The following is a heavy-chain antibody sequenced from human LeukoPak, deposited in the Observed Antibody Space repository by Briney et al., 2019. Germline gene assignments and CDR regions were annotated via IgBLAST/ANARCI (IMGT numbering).Heavy chain of an antibody. V-gene: IGHV3-48*03. CDR1: GFTFSTFA. CDR2: ISSSGSTI. J-gene: IGHJ6*03. Sequence: PGGSLRLSCAASGFTFSTFAMHWVRLSPGKGLEWVSYISSSGSTIYYADSVKGRFTISRDNAKNSLYLQMNSLRAEDTAVYYCARSGDYYYYYMDVWGKGTTVTISS. D-gene: IGHD6-25*01. CDR3: ARSGDYYYYYMDV.